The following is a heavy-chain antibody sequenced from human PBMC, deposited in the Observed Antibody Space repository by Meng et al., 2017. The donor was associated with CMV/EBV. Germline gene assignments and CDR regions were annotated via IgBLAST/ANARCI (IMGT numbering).Heavy chain of an antibody. CDR2: IRYDGSNK. V-gene: IGHV3-30*02. Sequence: GESLNISCAASGFTFSSYGMHWVRQPPGKGLEWVAFIRYDGSNKYYADSVKGRFTISRDNSKNTLYLQMNSLRAEDTAVYYCAKDGGEGGQLWLPSYYYYGMDVWGQGTTVTVSS. D-gene: IGHD5-18*01. J-gene: IGHJ6*02. CDR1: GFTFSSYG. CDR3: AKDGGEGGQLWLPSYYYYGMDV.